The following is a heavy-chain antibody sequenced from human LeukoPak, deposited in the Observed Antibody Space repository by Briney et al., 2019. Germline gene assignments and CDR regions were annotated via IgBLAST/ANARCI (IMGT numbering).Heavy chain of an antibody. V-gene: IGHV1-3*01. D-gene: IGHD2-2*01. Sequence: GASVKVSCKASGYTCTSYAMHWVRQAPGQRLEWMGGINAGNGNTKYSQKFQGRVTITRDTSASTAYMELSSLRSEDTAVYYCARRVVVPAAIVDWFDPWGQGTLVTVST. CDR2: INAGNGNT. J-gene: IGHJ5*02. CDR3: ARRVVVPAAIVDWFDP. CDR1: GYTCTSYA.